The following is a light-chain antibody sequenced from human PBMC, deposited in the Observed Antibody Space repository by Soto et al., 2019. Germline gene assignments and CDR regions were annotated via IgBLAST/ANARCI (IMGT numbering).Light chain of an antibody. V-gene: IGLV2-23*03. J-gene: IGLJ1*01. CDR3: CSYAGANTF. CDR2: ESS. CDR1: TSDVGSYNL. Sequence: QSALAQPASVSGSPGQWITISCTGTTSDVGSYNLVSWYQQHPGKAPKLLIFESSKRPSGVSNRFSGSKSGNTASLTISGLQAEDEADYYCCSYAGANTFFGTGTKLTVL.